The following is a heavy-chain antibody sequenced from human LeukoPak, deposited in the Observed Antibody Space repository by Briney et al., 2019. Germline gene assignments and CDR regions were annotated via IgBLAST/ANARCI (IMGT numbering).Heavy chain of an antibody. J-gene: IGHJ4*02. CDR3: ARDPDYDFWSDSPH. Sequence: SQTLSLTCTVSGASISSSRYYWSWLRQPAGKGLEWIGRVYASGSTNYNPSLKSRVTISIDTSKNQFSLKLTSVIAADTAVYFCARDPDYDFWSDSPHWGQGILVTVSS. V-gene: IGHV4-61*02. D-gene: IGHD3-3*01. CDR1: GASISSSRYY. CDR2: VYASGST.